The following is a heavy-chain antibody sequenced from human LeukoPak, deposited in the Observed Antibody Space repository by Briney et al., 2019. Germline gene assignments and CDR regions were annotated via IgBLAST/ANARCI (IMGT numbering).Heavy chain of an antibody. CDR2: IYTTGGT. CDR3: ARTFSYYYYYMDV. CDR1: GASISSFY. V-gene: IGHV4-4*07. Sequence: SETLSLTCTVSGASISSFYWSWIRQPAGRGLEWIGRIYTTGGTNYNPSLESRVTMSVDTSKNQFSLKLSSVTAADTAIYFCARTFSYYYYYMDVWGKGTTVTVSS. J-gene: IGHJ6*03.